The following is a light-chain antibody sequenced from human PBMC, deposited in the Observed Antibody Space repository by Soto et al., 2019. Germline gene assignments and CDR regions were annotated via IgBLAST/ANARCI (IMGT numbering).Light chain of an antibody. J-gene: IGKJ4*01. V-gene: IGKV3-20*01. CDR2: GAS. CDR3: QQYGSSPPLT. Sequence: EIVLTQSPGTLSLSPGERATLSCRASQSVSSSFLAWYQQQPGQAPRLLISGASSRATGIPDRFSGSGSGTDFTLTISRLEPEDFAVYYCQQYGSSPPLTFGGGTKVEIK. CDR1: QSVSSSF.